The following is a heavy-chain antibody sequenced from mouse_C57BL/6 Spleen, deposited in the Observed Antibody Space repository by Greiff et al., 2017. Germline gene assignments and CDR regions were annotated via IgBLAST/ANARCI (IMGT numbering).Heavy chain of an antibody. J-gene: IGHJ4*01. V-gene: IGHV1-69*01. D-gene: IGHD1-1*01. Sequence: QVQLQQSGAELVMPGASVQLSCKASGYTFTSYWMHWVKQRPGQGLEWIGEIDPSDSYTNYNQKFKGKSTLTVDKSSSTAYMQLSSLTSEDSAVYYCARAHYGSRYAMGYWGQGTSVTVSS. CDR2: IDPSDSYT. CDR1: GYTFTSYW. CDR3: ARAHYGSRYAMGY.